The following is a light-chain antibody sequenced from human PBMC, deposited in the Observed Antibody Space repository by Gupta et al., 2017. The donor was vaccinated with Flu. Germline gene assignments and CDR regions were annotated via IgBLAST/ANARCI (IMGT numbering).Light chain of an antibody. CDR1: QSVSSY. J-gene: IGKJ4*01. CDR2: DAS. V-gene: IGKV3-11*01. Sequence: ELVLTQSPATLSLSPGERATLSCRASQSVSSYLAWYQQKPGQAPRLLIYDASNRATGIPARFSGSGSGTDFTLTISSLEPEDFAVYYCQQRSNWPLTFGGGTKMEIK. CDR3: QQRSNWPLT.